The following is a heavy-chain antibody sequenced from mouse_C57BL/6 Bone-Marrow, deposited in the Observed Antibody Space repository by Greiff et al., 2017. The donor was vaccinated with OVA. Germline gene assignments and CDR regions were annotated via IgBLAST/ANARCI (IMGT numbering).Heavy chain of an antibody. D-gene: IGHD2-4*01. CDR3: TRYDYDVDY. CDR1: GFNIKDDY. CDR2: IDPENGDT. J-gene: IGHJ2*01. V-gene: IGHV14-4*01. Sequence: DVQLVESGAELVRPGASVKLSCTASGFNIKDDYMHWVKQRPEQGLEWIGWIDPENGDTEYASKFQGKATITADTSSNTAYLQLSSLTSEDTAVYYCTRYDYDVDYWGQGTTLTVSS.